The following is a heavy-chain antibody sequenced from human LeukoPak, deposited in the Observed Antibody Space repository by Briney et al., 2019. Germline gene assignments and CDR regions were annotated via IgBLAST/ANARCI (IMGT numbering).Heavy chain of an antibody. D-gene: IGHD1-26*01. Sequence: ASVKVSCKASGYTFTDYHMHWVRQAPGQGLEWMGWINPNSGGTNYAQKFQGRVTMTRDTSISTAYMELSRLRSDDTAVYYCARDFAAPVVGPRGHYYYYGMDVWGQGTTVTVSS. CDR3: ARDFAAPVVGPRGHYYYYGMDV. J-gene: IGHJ6*02. CDR1: GYTFTDYH. V-gene: IGHV1-2*02. CDR2: INPNSGGT.